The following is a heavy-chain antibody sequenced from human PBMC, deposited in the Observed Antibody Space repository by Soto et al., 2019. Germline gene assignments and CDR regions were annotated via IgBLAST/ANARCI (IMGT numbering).Heavy chain of an antibody. CDR2: TYYRSKWYN. D-gene: IGHD6-19*01. CDR1: GDSVSSNSAA. V-gene: IGHV6-1*01. Sequence: PSQTLSLTCAISGDSVSSNSAAWNWIRQSPSRGLEWLGRTYYRSKWYNNYAVSVKSRITINPDTSKNQFSLQLNSVTPEDTAVYYCARDFPREAVAGPGRSGFDYWGQGTLVTVSS. CDR3: ARDFPREAVAGPGRSGFDY. J-gene: IGHJ4*02.